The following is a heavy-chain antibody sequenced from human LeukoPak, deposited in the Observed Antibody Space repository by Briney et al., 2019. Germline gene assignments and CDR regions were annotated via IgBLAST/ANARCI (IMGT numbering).Heavy chain of an antibody. J-gene: IGHJ6*03. Sequence: PGGSLRLSCAASGFTFSSYSMNWVRQAPGKGLEWVSSISSSSSYIYYADSVKGRFTISRDNAKNSLYLQMNSLRAEDTAVYYCARDVFRQLVHKYMDVWGKGTTVTVSS. CDR3: ARDVFRQLVHKYMDV. D-gene: IGHD6-6*01. CDR2: ISSSSSYI. CDR1: GFTFSSYS. V-gene: IGHV3-21*01.